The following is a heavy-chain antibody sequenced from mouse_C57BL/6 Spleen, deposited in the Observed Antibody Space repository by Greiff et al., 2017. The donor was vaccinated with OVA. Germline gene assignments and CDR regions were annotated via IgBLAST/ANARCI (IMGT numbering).Heavy chain of an antibody. Sequence: VQLQQPGAELVKPGASVKLSCKASGYTFTSYWMHWVKQRPGRGLEWIGRIDPNSGGTKYNEKFKSKATLTVDKPSSTAYMQLSSLTSEDSAVYYCARPPLTTVVARYAMDYWGQGTSVTVSS. V-gene: IGHV1-72*01. CDR1: GYTFTSYW. CDR2: IDPNSGGT. CDR3: ARPPLTTVVARYAMDY. J-gene: IGHJ4*01. D-gene: IGHD1-1*01.